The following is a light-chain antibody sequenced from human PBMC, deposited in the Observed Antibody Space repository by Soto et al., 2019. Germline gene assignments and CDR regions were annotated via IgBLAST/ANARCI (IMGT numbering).Light chain of an antibody. CDR2: RAS. V-gene: IGKV1-5*03. J-gene: IGKJ2*01. Sequence: DIQMTQSPSTLSASVRDRVTITCRASQSIDRWLAWYQQKPGKAPKLLIYRASSLESGVPSRFSGSGSGTEFTLSISSLQPDDFATYYSQQYKTYKYTFAQGTKLEIK. CDR3: QQYKTYKYT. CDR1: QSIDRW.